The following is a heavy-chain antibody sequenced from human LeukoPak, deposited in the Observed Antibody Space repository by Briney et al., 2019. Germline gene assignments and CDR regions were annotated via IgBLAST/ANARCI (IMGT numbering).Heavy chain of an antibody. D-gene: IGHD2-15*01. V-gene: IGHV1-69*05. J-gene: IGHJ5*02. Sequence: SVKVSCKASGGTFSSYAISWVRQAPGQGLEWMGGIIPIFGTANYAQKFQGRVTITTDESTSTAYMELSSLRSEDTAVYYCARAPKYCSGGSCYSSDWFDPWGQRTLVTVSS. CDR3: ARAPKYCSGGSCYSSDWFDP. CDR2: IIPIFGTA. CDR1: GGTFSSYA.